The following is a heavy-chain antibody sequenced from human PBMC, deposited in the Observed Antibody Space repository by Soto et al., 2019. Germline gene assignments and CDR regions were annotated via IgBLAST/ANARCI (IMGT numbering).Heavy chain of an antibody. D-gene: IGHD3-16*01. V-gene: IGHV2-5*02. CDR2: IYWDADK. J-gene: IGHJ4*02. CDR3: ARLKGGSYFDY. CDR1: GFSLSTNGVG. Sequence: QITLKESGPTLVKPTQTLTLTCTLSGFSLSTNGVGVGWIRQPPGKALEWLALIYWDADKRYSPPLKSRLTITKDTSKNQVVLTLTNMDPVDTATYYCARLKGGSYFDYWGQGTLVTVSS.